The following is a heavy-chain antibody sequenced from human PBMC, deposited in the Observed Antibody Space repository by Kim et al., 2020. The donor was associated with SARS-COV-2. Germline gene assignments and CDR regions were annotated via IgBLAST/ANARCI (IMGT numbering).Heavy chain of an antibody. J-gene: IGHJ3*02. V-gene: IGHV1-46*01. Sequence: ASVKVSCKASGYTFTSYYMHWVRQAPGQGLEWMGIINPSGGSTSYAQKFQGRVTMTRDTSTSTVYMELSSLRSEDTAVYYCARDNCGGDCPDAFDIWGQGTMVTVSS. D-gene: IGHD2-21*02. CDR1: GYTFTSYY. CDR2: INPSGGST. CDR3: ARDNCGGDCPDAFDI.